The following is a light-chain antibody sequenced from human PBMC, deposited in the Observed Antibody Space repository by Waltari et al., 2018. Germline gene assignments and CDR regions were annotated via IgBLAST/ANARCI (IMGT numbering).Light chain of an antibody. J-gene: IGLJ3*02. Sequence: QLVLTQSPSASASLGASVKLTCTLSSGHSSYAIAWPQQQPEKGPRYLMKLNSDGSHSKGDGIPDRFSGSSSGAERYLTISSLQSEDEADYYCQTWGTGIHWVFGGGTKLTVL. CDR1: SGHSSYA. CDR3: QTWGTGIHWV. V-gene: IGLV4-69*01. CDR2: LNSDGSH.